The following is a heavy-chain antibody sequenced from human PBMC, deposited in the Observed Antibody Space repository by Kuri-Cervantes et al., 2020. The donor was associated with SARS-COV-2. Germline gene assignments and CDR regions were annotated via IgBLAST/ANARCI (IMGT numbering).Heavy chain of an antibody. V-gene: IGHV1-69*02. CDR1: GFTLTSSS. Sequence: SVTVSCKASGFTLTSSSITWVRQAPGQGLEWMGRITPLLGIANYAHSFQGRVTISADKSTSTAYMALSSLGSEDTAVYYCAKHLPVPGGYYFDSWGQGTLVTVSS. CDR2: ITPLLGIA. D-gene: IGHD6-19*01. CDR3: AKHLPVPGGYYFDS. J-gene: IGHJ4*02.